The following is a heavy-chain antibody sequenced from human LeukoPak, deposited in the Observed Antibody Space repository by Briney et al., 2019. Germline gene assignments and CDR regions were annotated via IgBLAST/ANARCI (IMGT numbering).Heavy chain of an antibody. J-gene: IGHJ4*02. CDR1: GFTFSSYW. Sequence: GGSLRLSCAASGFTFSSYWMSWVRQAPGKGLEWVANIKQDGSEKYYVDSVKGRFTISRDNAKNTLYLQMNSLRAEDTAVYYCASGELDSLYYFDYWGQGTLVTVSS. V-gene: IGHV3-7*01. D-gene: IGHD1-1*01. CDR3: ASGELDSLYYFDY. CDR2: IKQDGSEK.